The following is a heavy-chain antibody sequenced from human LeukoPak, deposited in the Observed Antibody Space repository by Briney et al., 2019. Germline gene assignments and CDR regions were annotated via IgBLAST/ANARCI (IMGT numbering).Heavy chain of an antibody. CDR1: GFTFSSFW. D-gene: IGHD3-16*01. Sequence: GGSLRLSCEVSGFTFSSFWMNWVRQAPGKGLEWVANINQDGSEKWYVDSVKGRFTIPRDNAKNSVFLQMNSLRAEDTAVYYCARDATPPGIIFDYWGQGTLVTVSS. J-gene: IGHJ4*02. CDR2: INQDGSEK. CDR3: ARDATPPGIIFDY. V-gene: IGHV3-7*05.